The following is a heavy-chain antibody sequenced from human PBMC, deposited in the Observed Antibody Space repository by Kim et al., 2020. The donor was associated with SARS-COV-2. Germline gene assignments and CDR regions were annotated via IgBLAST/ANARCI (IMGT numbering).Heavy chain of an antibody. Sequence: SVKVSCKASGGTFSSYTISWVRQAPGQGLEWMGRIIPILGIANYAQKFQGRVTITADKSTSTAYMELSSLRSEDTAVYYCAREPTGLGPPGGMDVWGQGTTVTVSS. CDR1: GGTFSSYT. J-gene: IGHJ6*02. CDR3: AREPTGLGPPGGMDV. CDR2: IIPILGIA. V-gene: IGHV1-69*04.